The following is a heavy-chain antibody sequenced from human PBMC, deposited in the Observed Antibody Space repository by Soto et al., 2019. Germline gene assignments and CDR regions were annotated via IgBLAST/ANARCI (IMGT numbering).Heavy chain of an antibody. CDR1: GGTFSSYS. V-gene: IGHV1-69*13. J-gene: IGHJ4*02. CDR3: ATSRGSGYYDSSGYYYIDRCPGY. Sequence: SVKVSCKASGGTFSSYSISWVRQAPGQGLEWMGGIIPIFGTANYAQKFQGRVTITADESTSTAYMELSSLRSEDTAVYYCATSRGSGYYDSSGYYYIDRCPGYWGQGTLVTVSS. D-gene: IGHD3-22*01. CDR2: IIPIFGTA.